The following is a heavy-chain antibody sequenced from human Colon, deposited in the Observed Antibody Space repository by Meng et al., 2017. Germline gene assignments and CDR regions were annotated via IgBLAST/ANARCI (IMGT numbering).Heavy chain of an antibody. D-gene: IGHD6-13*01. CDR3: ARNGIVAAVFNWFDS. V-gene: IGHV3-64*01. J-gene: IGHJ5*01. CDR1: GFIFSSYG. CDR2: ISNNGGST. Sequence: EVQLVESGGGVVQPGGSLRLSCAASGFIFSSYGMNWVRQAPGKGMEYVSGISNNGGSTYYAKSVKGRFTISRDNSKNTLYLQMGSLRAEDTAVYYCARNGIVAAVFNWFDSWGQGTLVTVSS.